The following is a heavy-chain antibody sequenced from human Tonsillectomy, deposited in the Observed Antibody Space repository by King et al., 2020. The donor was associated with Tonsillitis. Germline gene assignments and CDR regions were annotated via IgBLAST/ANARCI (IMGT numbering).Heavy chain of an antibody. CDR3: ARRGGRVPFDF. J-gene: IGHJ3*01. D-gene: IGHD3-10*01. Sequence: VQLVESGAEVKKPGESLKISCTGSGYNFTSYWIGWVRQLPGNGLEWMGIIYHGYSDTRYSPSFQGQVTISADKSISTAYLQWSSLKASDTAIYYCARRGGRVPFDFWGQGTMVTVSS. CDR1: GYNFTSYW. CDR2: IYHGYSDT. V-gene: IGHV5-51*03.